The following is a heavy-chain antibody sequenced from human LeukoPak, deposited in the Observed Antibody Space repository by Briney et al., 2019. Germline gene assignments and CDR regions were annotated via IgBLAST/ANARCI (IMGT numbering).Heavy chain of an antibody. CDR2: ISAYNGNT. J-gene: IGHJ6*02. CDR1: GYTFTSYG. CDR3: ARDPLRSTWPTYYNALDV. Sequence: GASVKVSCKASGYTFTSYGISWVRQAPGQGLEWMGWISAYNGNTNYAQKLQGRVTMTTDTSTSTAYMELRSLRSDDTAVYYCARDPLRSTWPTYYNALDVWGQGTTVTVSS. V-gene: IGHV1-18*01.